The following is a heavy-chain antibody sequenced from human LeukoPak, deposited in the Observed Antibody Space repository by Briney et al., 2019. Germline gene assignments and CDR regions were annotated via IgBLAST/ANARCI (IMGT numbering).Heavy chain of an antibody. Sequence: SVKVSCKASGGTFSSYAISWVRQAPGQGLEWMGRIIPILGIANYAQKFQGRVTITADKSTSTAYMELSSLRSEDTAVYYCARQSTWFGELLYYFDYWGQGTLVTVSS. CDR2: IIPILGIA. D-gene: IGHD3-10*01. J-gene: IGHJ4*02. V-gene: IGHV1-69*04. CDR1: GGTFSSYA. CDR3: ARQSTWFGELLYYFDY.